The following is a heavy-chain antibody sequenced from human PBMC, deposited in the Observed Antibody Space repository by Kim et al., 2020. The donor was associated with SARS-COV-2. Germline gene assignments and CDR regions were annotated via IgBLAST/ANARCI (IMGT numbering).Heavy chain of an antibody. D-gene: IGHD3-10*01. CDR2: IKSKTDGGTT. Sequence: GGSLRLSCAASGFTFSNAWMSWVRQAPGKGLEWVGRIKSKTDGGTTDYAAPVKGRFTISRDDSKNTLYLQMNSLKTEDTAVYYCTTSSYGAGSYYKVGFDYGGQGTLVTVSS. V-gene: IGHV3-15*01. J-gene: IGHJ4*02. CDR3: TTSSYGAGSYYKVGFDY. CDR1: GFTFSNAW.